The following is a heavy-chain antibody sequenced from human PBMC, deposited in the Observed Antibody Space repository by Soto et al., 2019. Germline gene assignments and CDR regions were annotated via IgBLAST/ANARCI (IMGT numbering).Heavy chain of an antibody. J-gene: IGHJ3*02. D-gene: IGHD3-10*01. V-gene: IGHV4-4*02. CDR1: GGSISSRNW. Sequence: QVQLQESGPGLVKPSGTLSLTCAVSGGSISSRNWWSWVRQPPGKGLEWIGEIYHSGSTNYNPSRKSRVTMSVDKSTNQFSLKLSSVTAAATAVYYCASKFGELLADAFDIWGQGTMVTVSS. CDR3: ASKFGELLADAFDI. CDR2: IYHSGST.